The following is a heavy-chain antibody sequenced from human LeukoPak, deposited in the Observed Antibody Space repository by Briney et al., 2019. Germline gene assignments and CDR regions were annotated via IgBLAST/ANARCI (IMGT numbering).Heavy chain of an antibody. V-gene: IGHV3-30-3*01. D-gene: IGHD3-3*01. CDR2: ISYDGSNK. Sequence: GGSLRLSCAASGFTFSSYAMHWVRQAPGKGLEWVAVISYDGSNKYYADSVKGRFTISRDNSKNTLYLQMNSLRAEDTAVYYCARDVGFWSGYADYWGQGALVTVSS. CDR3: ARDVGFWSGYADY. CDR1: GFTFSSYA. J-gene: IGHJ4*02.